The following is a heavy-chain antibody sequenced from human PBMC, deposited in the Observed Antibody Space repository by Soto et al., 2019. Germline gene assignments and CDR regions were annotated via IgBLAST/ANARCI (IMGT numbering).Heavy chain of an antibody. V-gene: IGHV1-2*04. D-gene: IGHD3-10*01. Sequence: ASVKVSCKASGYTFTGYYMHWVRQAPGQGLEWMGWINPNSGGTNYAQKFQGWVTMTRDTSISTAYMELSRLRSDDTAVYYCARGSILGGSGSYPYYYYYYYMDVWGKGTTVTVSS. CDR1: GYTFTGYY. J-gene: IGHJ6*03. CDR2: INPNSGGT. CDR3: ARGSILGGSGSYPYYYYYYYMDV.